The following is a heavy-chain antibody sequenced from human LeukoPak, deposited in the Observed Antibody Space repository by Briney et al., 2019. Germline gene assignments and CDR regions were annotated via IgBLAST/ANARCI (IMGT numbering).Heavy chain of an antibody. J-gene: IGHJ4*02. D-gene: IGHD3/OR15-3a*01. CDR2: ISAYNGNT. CDR1: GYTFTSYG. V-gene: IGHV1-18*01. Sequence: ASVKVSCKASGYTFTSYGISWVRQAPGQGLEWMGWISAYNGNTNYAQKLQGRVTMTTDTSTSTAYMELRSLRSDDTAVYYCARLVDVDWAPSFDYWGQGTLVTVSS. CDR3: ARLVDVDWAPSFDY.